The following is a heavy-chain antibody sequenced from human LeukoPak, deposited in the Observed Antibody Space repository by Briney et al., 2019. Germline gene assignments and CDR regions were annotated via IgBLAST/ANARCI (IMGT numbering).Heavy chain of an antibody. CDR1: GGSISSGSYY. Sequence: ASETLSLTCTVSGGSISSGSYYWSWIRQPAGKGLEWIGRSDTSGSTNYNPSLKSRVTISVDTSKNQFSLKLSSVTAADTAVYYCALRGSLDFGRGYYYYMDVWGKGTTVTVFS. CDR2: SDTSGST. D-gene: IGHD3-3*01. CDR3: ALRGSLDFGRGYYYYMDV. J-gene: IGHJ6*03. V-gene: IGHV4-61*02.